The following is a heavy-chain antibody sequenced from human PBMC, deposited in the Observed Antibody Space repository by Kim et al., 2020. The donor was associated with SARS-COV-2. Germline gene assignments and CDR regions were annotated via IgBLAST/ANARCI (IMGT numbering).Heavy chain of an antibody. J-gene: IGHJ4*02. Sequence: ADSVKGRFTVSSDNSNNTLYLQMNSLRAEDTAVYYCAKSTSDGSYSGAFDYWGQGSLVTVST. D-gene: IGHD1-26*01. V-gene: IGHV3-30*02. CDR3: AKSTSDGSYSGAFDY.